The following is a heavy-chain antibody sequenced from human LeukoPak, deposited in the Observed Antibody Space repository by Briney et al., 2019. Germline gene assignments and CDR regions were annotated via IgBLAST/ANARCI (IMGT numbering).Heavy chain of an antibody. Sequence: PGGSLRLSCAASGFTFSSYGMHWVRQAPGKGLEWVAFIRYDGSNKYYADSVKGRFTISRDNSKNTLYLQMNSLRAEDTAVYYCANLIRDGYNYGRGYYFDYWGQGTLVTVSS. J-gene: IGHJ4*02. CDR1: GFTFSSYG. CDR3: ANLIRDGYNYGRGYYFDY. V-gene: IGHV3-30*02. D-gene: IGHD5-24*01. CDR2: IRYDGSNK.